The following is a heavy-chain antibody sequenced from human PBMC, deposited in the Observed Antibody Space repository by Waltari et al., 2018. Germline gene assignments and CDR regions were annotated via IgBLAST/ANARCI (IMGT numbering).Heavy chain of an antibody. CDR1: GGTFSSSA. V-gene: IGHV1-69*01. CDR3: AVCSGGSCYTPNYYYYGMDV. D-gene: IGHD2-15*01. Sequence: QVQLVQSGAEVKKPGSAVKVSCKASGGTFSSSAISWVRQDPGQGLGWMGGIIPIFGTANYAQKFQGRVTITADESTSTAYMELSSLRSEDTAVYYCAVCSGGSCYTPNYYYYGMDVWGQGTTVTVSS. J-gene: IGHJ6*02. CDR2: IIPIFGTA.